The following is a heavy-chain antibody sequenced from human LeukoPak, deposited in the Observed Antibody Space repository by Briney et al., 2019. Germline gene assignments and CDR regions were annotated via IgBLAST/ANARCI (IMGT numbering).Heavy chain of an antibody. D-gene: IGHD3-10*01. V-gene: IGHV1-3*01. J-gene: IGHJ4*02. Sequence: ASVKVSCKASGYTFTSYAMHWVRQAPGQRLEWMGWINAGNGNTKCSQKFQGRVTITRDTSASTAYMELSSLRSEDTAVYYCASLYGSGSYSIDYWGQGTLVTVSS. CDR3: ASLYGSGSYSIDY. CDR2: INAGNGNT. CDR1: GYTFTSYA.